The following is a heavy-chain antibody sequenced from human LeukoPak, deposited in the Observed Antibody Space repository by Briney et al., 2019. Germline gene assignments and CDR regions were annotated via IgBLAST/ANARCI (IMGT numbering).Heavy chain of an antibody. V-gene: IGHV3-30-3*01. J-gene: IGHJ4*02. CDR3: ARDGEGYSSSAGDY. CDR2: ISYDGSNK. D-gene: IGHD6-6*01. CDR1: GFTFSSYA. Sequence: QTGGSLRLSCAASGFTFSSYAMHWVRQAPGKGLEWVAVISYDGSNKYYADSVKGRFTISRDNSKNTLYLQMNSLRAEDTAVYYCARDGEGYSSSAGDYWGQGTLVTVSS.